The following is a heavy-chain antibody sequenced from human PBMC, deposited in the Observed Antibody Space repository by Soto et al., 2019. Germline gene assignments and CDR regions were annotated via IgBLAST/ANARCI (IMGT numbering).Heavy chain of an antibody. D-gene: IGHD5-12*01. CDR2: IWYDGSNK. CDR3: ATAREVATTDEDY. J-gene: IGHJ4*02. V-gene: IGHV3-33*01. CDR1: GFTFSSYG. Sequence: QVQLVESGGGVVQPGRSLRLSCAASGFTFSSYGMHWVRQAPGKGLEWVAVIWYDGSNKYYADSVKGRFTISRDNSKNTLYLQMNSLRAEDTAVYYCATAREVATTDEDYWGQGTLVTVSS.